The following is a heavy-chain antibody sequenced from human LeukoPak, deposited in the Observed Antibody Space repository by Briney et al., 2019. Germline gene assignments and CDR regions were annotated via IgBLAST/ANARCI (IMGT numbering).Heavy chain of an antibody. V-gene: IGHV4-59*01. CDR2: MQSTGNS. CDR1: GDSISTYH. J-gene: IGHJ4*02. D-gene: IGHD5-18*01. Sequence: PSETLSLTCSVSGDSISTYHWNWIRKPPGKGLEWIAYMQSTGNSKHNPSLKSRATMSVDTSKNQVVLNLSSVTAADTAVYYCARDKRHSYGRYFAHWGQGMLVTVSS. CDR3: ARDKRHSYGRYFAH.